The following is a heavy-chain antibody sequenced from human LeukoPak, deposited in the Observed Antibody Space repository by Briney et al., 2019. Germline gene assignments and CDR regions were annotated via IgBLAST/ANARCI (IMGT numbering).Heavy chain of an antibody. CDR2: IYYSGST. CDR3: ARVNWPDAFDI. J-gene: IGHJ3*02. D-gene: IGHD1-1*01. CDR1: GGSISSGGYY. Sequence: SETLSLTCTVSGGSISSGGYYWSWIRQHPGKGLEWIGYIYYSGSTYYNPSLKSQVTISVDTSKNQFSLKLSSVTAADTAVYYCARVNWPDAFDIWGQGTMVTVSS. V-gene: IGHV4-31*01.